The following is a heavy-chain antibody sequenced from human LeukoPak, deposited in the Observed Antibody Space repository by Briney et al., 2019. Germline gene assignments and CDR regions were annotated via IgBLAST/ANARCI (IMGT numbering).Heavy chain of an antibody. CDR2: IYYSGST. D-gene: IGHD5-24*01. J-gene: IGHJ4*02. CDR1: GGSISSYY. CDR3: ARGDGYGSYYFDY. Sequence: PSETLSLTCTVSGGSISSYYWSWIRQPPGKGLEWIGYIYYSGSTNYNPSLKSRVTISVDTSKNQFSLQLSSVTAADTAVYYCARGDGYGSYYFDYWGQGTLVTVSS. V-gene: IGHV4-59*01.